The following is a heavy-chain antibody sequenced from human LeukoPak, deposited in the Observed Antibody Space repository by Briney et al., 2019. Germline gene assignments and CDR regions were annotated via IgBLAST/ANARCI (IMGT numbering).Heavy chain of an antibody. CDR1: GFTFSNYG. CDR3: AKGPWGYFDY. V-gene: IGHV3-23*01. Sequence: GGTLRLSCVASGFTFSNYGMNWVRQAPGKGLEWVSAISGSGGSTYYADSVKGRFTISRDNSKNTLYLQMNSLRAEDTAVYYCAKGPWGYFDYWGQGTLVTVSS. CDR2: ISGSGGST. D-gene: IGHD3-16*01. J-gene: IGHJ4*02.